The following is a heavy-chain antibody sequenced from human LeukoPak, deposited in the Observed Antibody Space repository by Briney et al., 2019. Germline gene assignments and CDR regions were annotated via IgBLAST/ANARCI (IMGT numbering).Heavy chain of an antibody. CDR2: ISDGGTKK. Sequence: GGSLRLSCAASGFLSSIYGMQWARQAPGKGLEWVAGISDGGTKKYYDVTGKGRFTISKADSKNMLHLQMNRLRAEDTAVYYCVRDSYNGYRDYWGQGTRVTVSS. V-gene: IGHV3-33*01. J-gene: IGHJ4*02. CDR1: GFLSSIYG. D-gene: IGHD5-18*01. CDR3: VRDSYNGYRDY.